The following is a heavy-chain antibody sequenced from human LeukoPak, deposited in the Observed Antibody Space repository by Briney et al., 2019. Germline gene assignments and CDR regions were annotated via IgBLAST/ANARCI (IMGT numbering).Heavy chain of an antibody. J-gene: IGHJ4*02. CDR3: ASVRSGDTRDFDY. CDR1: GFTFSSYS. CDR2: IDSSSSYI. Sequence: GGSLRLSCAASGFTFSSYSMNWVRQAPGKGLVWVSSIDSSSSYIYYADSVKGRFTISRDNAENSLYLQMNSLRAEDTAIYYCASVRSGDTRDFDYWGQGTLVTVSS. V-gene: IGHV3-21*01. D-gene: IGHD4-17*01.